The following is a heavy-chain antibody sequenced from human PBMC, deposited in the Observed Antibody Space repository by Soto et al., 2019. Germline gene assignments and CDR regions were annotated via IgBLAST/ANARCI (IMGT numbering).Heavy chain of an antibody. D-gene: IGHD1-20*01. CDR2: SYYTGTT. CDR3: TRRYNWNDFYLDP. Sequence: SETLSLTCTVSGGSISVQSYYWTWIRQPPGKGLEWIGSSYYTGTTYFNPSLKSRATISVDTSKNEFSLRLSSVTAADTAVYYCTRRYNWNDFYLDPWGQGSLVTVYS. J-gene: IGHJ5*02. CDR1: GGSISVQSYY. V-gene: IGHV4-39*01.